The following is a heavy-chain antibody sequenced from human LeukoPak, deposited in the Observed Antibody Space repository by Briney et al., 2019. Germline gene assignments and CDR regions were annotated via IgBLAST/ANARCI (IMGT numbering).Heavy chain of an antibody. CDR3: AKDEVDSSGYYYPNYSFDY. CDR1: GGTFSSYA. CDR2: IIPILGIA. V-gene: IGHV1-69*04. J-gene: IGHJ4*02. D-gene: IGHD3-22*01. Sequence: ASVKVSCKASGGTFSSYAISWVRQAPGQGLEWMGRIIPILGIANYAQKFQGRVTITADKSTSTAYMELSSLRSEDTAVYYCAKDEVDSSGYYYPNYSFDYWGQGTLVTVSS.